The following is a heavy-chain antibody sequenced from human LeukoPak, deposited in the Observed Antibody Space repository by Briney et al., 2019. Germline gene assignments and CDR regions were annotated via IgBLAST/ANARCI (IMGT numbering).Heavy chain of an antibody. J-gene: IGHJ4*02. CDR3: ATDDCSGGIQGCAFGY. D-gene: IGHD2-15*01. V-gene: IGHV1-69*06. CDR2: IIPIFGTA. Sequence: ASVKVSCKASGGTFSSYAIRWVRQAPGQGLEWMGGIIPIFGTANYAQKSQGRVTITADKSTSTAYMELSSLRSEDTAVYYCATDDCSGGIQGCAFGYWGQGTLVTVSS. CDR1: GGTFSSYA.